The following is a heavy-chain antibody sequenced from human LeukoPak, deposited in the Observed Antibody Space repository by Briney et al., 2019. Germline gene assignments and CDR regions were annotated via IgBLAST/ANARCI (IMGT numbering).Heavy chain of an antibody. CDR1: GFTFSSYS. CDR2: ISSSSYI. J-gene: IGHJ6*03. Sequence: GGSLRLSCAASGFTFSSYSMNWVRQAPGKGLEWVSSISSSSYIYYADSVKGRFTISRDNAKNSLYLQMNSLRAEDTAVYYCARGKQLVLDYYYYMDVWGKGTTVTVSS. CDR3: ARGKQLVLDYYYYMDV. V-gene: IGHV3-21*01. D-gene: IGHD6-13*01.